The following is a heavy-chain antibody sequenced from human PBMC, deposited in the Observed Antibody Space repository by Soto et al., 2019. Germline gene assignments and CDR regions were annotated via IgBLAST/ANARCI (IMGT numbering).Heavy chain of an antibody. V-gene: IGHV1-2*04. Sequence: ASVKVSCKASGYTFTGYYMHWVRQAPGQGLEWMGWINPNSGGTNYAQKFQGWVTMTRDTSINTAYMELSRLTSDDTAVYYCASSGSEYCGGDCYLDYWGQGTLVTVSS. CDR2: INPNSGGT. J-gene: IGHJ4*02. CDR3: ASSGSEYCGGDCYLDY. D-gene: IGHD2-21*02. CDR1: GYTFTGYY.